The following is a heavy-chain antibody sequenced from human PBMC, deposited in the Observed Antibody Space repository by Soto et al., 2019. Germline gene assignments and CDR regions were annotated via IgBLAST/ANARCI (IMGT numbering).Heavy chain of an antibody. CDR2: ISGSGGST. CDR1: GFTFSSYA. CDR3: AKDSFYYGSGSYYPY. D-gene: IGHD3-10*01. J-gene: IGHJ4*02. Sequence: EVQLLESGGGLEQPGGSLRLSCAASGFTFSSYAMCWVRQAPGTGLGWVSAISGSGGSTYYADSVKGRFTISRDNSKNTLYLQMNSLRAEDTAVYYCAKDSFYYGSGSYYPYWGQGTLVTVSS. V-gene: IGHV3-23*01.